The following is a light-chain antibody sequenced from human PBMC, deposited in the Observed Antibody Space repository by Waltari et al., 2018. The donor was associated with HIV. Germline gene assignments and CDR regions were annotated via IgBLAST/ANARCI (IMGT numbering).Light chain of an antibody. CDR2: SNN. V-gene: IGLV1-44*01. CDR3: SSCTTNNTVI. J-gene: IGLJ2*01. Sequence: QSVLTQPPSASGTPGQRVTIPCSGSSSNIGSNTVNWYQQLPGTAPKLLIYSNNQRPSGVPDRFSGSKSGNTASLTISGLQAEDEADFYCSSCTTNNTVIFGGGTKLTVL. CDR1: SSNIGSNT.